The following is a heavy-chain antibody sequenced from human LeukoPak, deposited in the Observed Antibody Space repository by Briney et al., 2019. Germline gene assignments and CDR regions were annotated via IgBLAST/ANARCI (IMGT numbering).Heavy chain of an antibody. CDR2: INHRGTT. D-gene: IGHD1-26*01. Sequence: IPSETLSLTCAVYGDSFSGYYWNWVRQPPGKGLEWISEINHRGTTHYNPSLKSRVNISADTSKNQFSLHLDSVTAADTAVYYCARSWAGMYYPFYYFDYWGQGTLVSVSS. J-gene: IGHJ4*02. CDR1: GDSFSGYY. CDR3: ARSWAGMYYPFYYFDY. V-gene: IGHV4-34*01.